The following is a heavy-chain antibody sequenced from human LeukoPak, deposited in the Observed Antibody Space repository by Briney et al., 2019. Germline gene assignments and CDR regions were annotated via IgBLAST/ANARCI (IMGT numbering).Heavy chain of an antibody. V-gene: IGHV4-39*01. J-gene: IGHJ6*03. CDR2: IYYSGST. D-gene: IGHD6-19*01. CDR1: GGSISSSSYY. CDR3: ARAYSSGWPYYYYMDV. Sequence: SETLSLTCTVPGGSISSSSYYWGWIRQPPGKGLEWIGSIYYSGSTYYNPSLKSRVTISVDTSKNQFSLKLSSVTAADTAVYYCARAYSSGWPYYYYMDVWGKGTTVTVSS.